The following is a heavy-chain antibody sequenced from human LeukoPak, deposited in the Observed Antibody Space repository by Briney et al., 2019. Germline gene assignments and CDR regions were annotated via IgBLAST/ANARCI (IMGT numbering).Heavy chain of an antibody. CDR2: IDDSGST. V-gene: IGHV4-31*03. CDR3: AREGDYYDSSGYS. CDR1: GGSVNSGGYY. Sequence: SETLSLTCTVSGGSVNSGGYYWTWIRQHPGKGLEWIGYIDDSGSTFSNPTLKSRVTISVDTSKNQFSLKLRSVTAADTAVYYCAREGDYYDSSGYSWGHGSLVIVSS. D-gene: IGHD3-22*01. J-gene: IGHJ5*01.